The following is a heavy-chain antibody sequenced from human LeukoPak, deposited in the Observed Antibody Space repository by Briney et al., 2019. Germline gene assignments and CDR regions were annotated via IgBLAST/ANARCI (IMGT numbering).Heavy chain of an antibody. Sequence: GASVKVSCKASGYTFTSYYMHWVRQAPGQGLEWMGRINPNSGGTNYAQKFQGRVTMTRDTSVSTAYMELSRLRSDDTAVYYCARDRNGKQLVYFDYWGQGTLVTVSS. CDR1: GYTFTSYY. CDR3: ARDRNGKQLVYFDY. J-gene: IGHJ4*02. CDR2: INPNSGGT. V-gene: IGHV1-2*06. D-gene: IGHD6-13*01.